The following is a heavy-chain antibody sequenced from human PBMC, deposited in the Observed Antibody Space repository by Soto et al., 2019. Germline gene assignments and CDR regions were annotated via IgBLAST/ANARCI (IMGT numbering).Heavy chain of an antibody. CDR2: ISGYDGNT. CDR3: ARDRESYYDISGNYYDPYGLDV. J-gene: IGHJ6*02. D-gene: IGHD3-22*01. CDR1: GYTFTDYG. Sequence: QVQLVESGAEVKKPGASVKVSCKASGYTFTDYGISWVRQAPGQGPEWRGWISGYDGNTKYAQKFQGRVTMTTDTPSITAYMELRSLRSDATAVYYSARDRESYYDISGNYYDPYGLDVWGQGTTVTVSS. V-gene: IGHV1-18*04.